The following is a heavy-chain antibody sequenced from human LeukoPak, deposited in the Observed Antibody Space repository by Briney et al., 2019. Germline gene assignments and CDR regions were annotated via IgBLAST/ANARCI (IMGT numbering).Heavy chain of an antibody. D-gene: IGHD2-2*01. Sequence: GGSLRLSCAASGFTFSSYAMSWVRQAPGKGLEWVSYITMNSVRLYADSVKGRFTISRDNDKNSVYLQMNSLRDEDTAVYYCTRGRYQLLGSNDFWGQGSLVTVSS. J-gene: IGHJ4*02. CDR1: GFTFSSYA. CDR2: ITMNSVR. V-gene: IGHV3-48*02. CDR3: TRGRYQLLGSNDF.